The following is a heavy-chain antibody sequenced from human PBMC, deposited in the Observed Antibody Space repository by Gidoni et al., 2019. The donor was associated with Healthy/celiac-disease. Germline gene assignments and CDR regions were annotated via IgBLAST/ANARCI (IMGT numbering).Heavy chain of an antibody. CDR3: ARDNGVSIAARPDYYYGMDV. Sequence: VQLVESGGGLVKPGGSLRHSCAASGFTFRDYYMSWIRQAPGKGLEWVSYISSSSSYTNYADSVKGRFTISRDNAKNSLYLQMNSLRAEDTAVYYCARDNGVSIAARPDYYYGMDVWGQGTTVTVSS. J-gene: IGHJ6*02. CDR2: ISSSSSYT. D-gene: IGHD6-6*01. V-gene: IGHV3-11*06. CDR1: GFTFRDYY.